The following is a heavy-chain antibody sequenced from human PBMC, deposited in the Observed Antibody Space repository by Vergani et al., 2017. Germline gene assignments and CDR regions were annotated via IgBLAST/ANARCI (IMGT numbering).Heavy chain of an antibody. D-gene: IGHD3-10*01. J-gene: IGHJ6*02. Sequence: QVLLQQWGAGLLKPSETLSLTCAVYGGSFSGYYWSWIRQPPGKGLEWIGEINHSGSTNYNPSLKSRVTISVETSKNQFSLKLSSVTAADTAVYYCARGQHILWFGVGVRYGMDVWGQGTTVTVSS. CDR2: INHSGST. CDR1: GGSFSGYY. V-gene: IGHV4-34*01. CDR3: ARGQHILWFGVGVRYGMDV.